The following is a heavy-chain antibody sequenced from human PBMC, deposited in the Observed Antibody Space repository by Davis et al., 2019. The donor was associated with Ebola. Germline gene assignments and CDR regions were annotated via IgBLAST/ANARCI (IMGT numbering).Heavy chain of an antibody. Sequence: SVKVSCKTSGGSFGSHPISWVRQALRQGLEWMGGIIPIFDTPHYAQKFQGRITITADASTSTAYMELSSLRSEDTATYFCARDFDGGNYYFDYWGPGTPVTVSS. J-gene: IGHJ4*02. D-gene: IGHD3-9*01. CDR3: ARDFDGGNYYFDY. V-gene: IGHV1-69*13. CDR2: IIPIFDTP. CDR1: GGSFGSHP.